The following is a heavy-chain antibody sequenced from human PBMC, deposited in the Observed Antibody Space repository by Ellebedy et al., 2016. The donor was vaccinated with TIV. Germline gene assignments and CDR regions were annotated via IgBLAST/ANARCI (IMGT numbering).Heavy chain of an antibody. D-gene: IGHD3-22*01. CDR2: IIPIFGKA. J-gene: IGHJ4*02. V-gene: IGHV1-69*13. Sequence: SVKVSCKASLGTFSSYAISWVRQAPGQGLGWLGGIIPIFGKANYAPKFQGRVTITADESTSTAYMELSSLRSADTAVYYCSRESVVITGHGDYWGQGTLVTVSS. CDR3: SRESVVITGHGDY. CDR1: LGTFSSYA.